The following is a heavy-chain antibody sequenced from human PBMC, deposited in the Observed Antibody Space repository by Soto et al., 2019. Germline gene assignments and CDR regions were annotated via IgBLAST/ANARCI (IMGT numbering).Heavy chain of an antibody. V-gene: IGHV1-69*01. CDR2: IIPIFGTA. D-gene: IGHD3-10*01. Sequence: SVRVSCNASGGTCSSCAISWVRKAPVQGLEWMGGIIPIFGTANYAQKFQGRVTITADESTSTAYMELSSLRSEDTAVYYRARGITMVRGVTPYYYYGMDVWGQGTTVTAP. CDR1: GGTCSSCA. CDR3: ARGITMVRGVTPYYYYGMDV. J-gene: IGHJ6*02.